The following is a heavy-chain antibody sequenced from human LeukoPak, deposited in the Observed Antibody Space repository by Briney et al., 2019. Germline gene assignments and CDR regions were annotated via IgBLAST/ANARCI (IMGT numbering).Heavy chain of an antibody. V-gene: IGHV3-23*01. D-gene: IGHD6-13*01. CDR1: GFIFSSYS. CDR2: XXXXGGNT. CDR3: AXAASSSWPSYYYGMDV. Sequence: GGSLRLSCAASGFIFSSYSMSWVRQAPGKGLEXXXXXXXXGGNTYSADSXXXRXTISKDNSKNTVYLQMSSLRVDDTAVYYCAXAASSSWPSYYYGMDVWGQGTTVTVSS. J-gene: IGHJ6*02.